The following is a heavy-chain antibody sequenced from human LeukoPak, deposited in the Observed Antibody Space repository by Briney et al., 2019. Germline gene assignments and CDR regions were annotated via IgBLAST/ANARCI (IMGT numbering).Heavy chain of an antibody. CDR2: IYYSGST. J-gene: IGHJ6*02. V-gene: IGHV4-39*01. CDR1: GGSISSSSYY. Sequence: PSETLSLTCTVSGGSISSSSYYWGRIRQPPGKGLEWIGSIYYSGSTYYNPSLKSRVTISVDTSKNQFSLKLSSVTAADTAVYYCARQYSSSWYALLPDHYYYYYGMDVWGQGTTVTVSS. D-gene: IGHD6-13*01. CDR3: ARQYSSSWYALLPDHYYYYYGMDV.